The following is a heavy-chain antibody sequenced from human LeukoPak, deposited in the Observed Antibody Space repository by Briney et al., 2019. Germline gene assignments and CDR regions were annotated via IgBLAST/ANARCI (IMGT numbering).Heavy chain of an antibody. CDR2: ISSSGSTI. CDR1: GFTFSDYY. D-gene: IGHD2-15*01. Sequence: GGSLRLSCAASGFTFSDYYMSWIRQAPGKGLEWVLYISSSGSTIYYADSVKGRFTISRDNAKNSLYLQMNSLRGEDTAVYYCARESGRGGICQYNWFDPWGQGTLVTVSS. V-gene: IGHV3-11*01. CDR3: ARESGRGGICQYNWFDP. J-gene: IGHJ5*02.